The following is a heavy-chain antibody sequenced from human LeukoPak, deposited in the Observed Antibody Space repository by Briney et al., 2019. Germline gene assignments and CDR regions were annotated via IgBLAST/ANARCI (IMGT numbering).Heavy chain of an antibody. Sequence: SETLSLTCTVSGGSIRNYYWNWIRQPPGKGLEWIGHLSYSGSTNFNPSLKSRVTISVDTSKNQFSLMVRSVTAADTAVYYCAREYYYGSGTSYVMDVWGQGTTVTVYS. CDR2: LSYSGST. CDR3: AREYYYGSGTSYVMDV. D-gene: IGHD3-10*01. CDR1: GGSIRNYY. J-gene: IGHJ6*02. V-gene: IGHV4-59*01.